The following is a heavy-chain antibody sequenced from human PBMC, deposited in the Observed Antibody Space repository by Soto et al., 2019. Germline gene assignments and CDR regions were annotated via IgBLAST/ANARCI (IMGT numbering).Heavy chain of an antibody. CDR1: GFTFSSYA. CDR2: ISYDGSNK. Sequence: QVQLVESGGGVVQPGRSLRLSCAASGFTFSSYAMHWVRQAPGKGLEWVAVISYDGSNKYYADSVKGRFTISRDNSKNTLYLQMNSLRAEDTAVYYCAKDRVKGEQWLGNYFDYWGQGTLVTVSS. J-gene: IGHJ4*02. V-gene: IGHV3-30-3*01. D-gene: IGHD6-19*01. CDR3: AKDRVKGEQWLGNYFDY.